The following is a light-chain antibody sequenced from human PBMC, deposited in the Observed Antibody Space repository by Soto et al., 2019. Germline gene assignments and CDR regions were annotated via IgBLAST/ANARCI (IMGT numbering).Light chain of an antibody. CDR1: SSDVGGYNY. CDR2: EVS. J-gene: IGLJ1*01. CDR3: SSYAGSNNLGV. Sequence: QSALTQPPSASGSPGQSVTISCTGTSSDVGGYNYVSWYQQHPGKAPKLMIYEVSKRPSGVPDRFSGSKSGNTASLTVSGLQAEDEADYYCSSYAGSNNLGVFGTGTKATLL. V-gene: IGLV2-8*01.